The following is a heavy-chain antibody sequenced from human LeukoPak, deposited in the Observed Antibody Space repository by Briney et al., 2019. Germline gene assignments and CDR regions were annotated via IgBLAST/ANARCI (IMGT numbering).Heavy chain of an antibody. V-gene: IGHV1-2*02. CDR1: GGTFSSYA. J-gene: IGHJ3*02. CDR2: INPNSGGT. CDR3: ARDTQNAFDI. Sequence: ASVKVSCKASGGTFSSYAISWVRQAPGQGLEWMGWINPNSGGTNYAQKFQGRVTMTRDTSISTAYMELSRLRSDDTAVYYCARDTQNAFDIWGQGTMVTVSS.